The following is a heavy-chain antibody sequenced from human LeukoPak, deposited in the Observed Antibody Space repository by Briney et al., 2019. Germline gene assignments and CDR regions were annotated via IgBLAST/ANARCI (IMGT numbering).Heavy chain of an antibody. Sequence: GGSLRLSCAASGFTFSNAWMSWVRQAPGKGLEWVGRIKSKTDGGTTDYAAPVKGRFTISRDDSKNTLYLQMNSLKTEDTAVYYCTTVWSDFGGTTRYYYYMDVWGKGTTVTVSS. D-gene: IGHD1-7*01. J-gene: IGHJ6*03. V-gene: IGHV3-15*01. CDR1: GFTFSNAW. CDR3: TTVWSDFGGTTRYYYYMDV. CDR2: IKSKTDGGTT.